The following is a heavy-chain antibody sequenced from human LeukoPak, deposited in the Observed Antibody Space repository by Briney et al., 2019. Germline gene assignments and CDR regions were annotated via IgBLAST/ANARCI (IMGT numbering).Heavy chain of an antibody. D-gene: IGHD2-15*01. CDR2: IRPDGSTF. Sequence: GGSLRLSCVATGLAFQNYWMTWVRQAPGKEPEWVATIRPDGSTFTYVDAVRGRFTISRDNPKNSLYLQMHSLRADDTAVYYCATTFPYCADGTCALGGQGTLVIVSS. CDR1: GLAFQNYW. CDR3: ATTFPYCADGTCAL. J-gene: IGHJ1*01. V-gene: IGHV3-7*01.